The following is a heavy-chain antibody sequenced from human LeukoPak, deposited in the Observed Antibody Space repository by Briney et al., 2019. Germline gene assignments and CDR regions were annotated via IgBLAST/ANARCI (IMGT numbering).Heavy chain of an antibody. CDR2: IYPSDGRT. V-gene: IGHV1-46*04. J-gene: IGHJ4*02. CDR1: GYTFSDWY. CDR3: ARGDYYDSSGYYW. Sequence: ASVKVSCKTSGYTFSDWYIHWVRQAPGQGLEWMGVIYPSDGRTTYAQGMQGRVTMTRDTSTSTVYMELSSLRSEDTAVYYCARGDYYDSSGYYWWGQGTLVTVSS. D-gene: IGHD3-22*01.